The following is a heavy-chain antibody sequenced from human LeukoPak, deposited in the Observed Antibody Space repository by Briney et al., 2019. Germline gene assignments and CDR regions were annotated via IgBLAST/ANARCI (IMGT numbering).Heavy chain of an antibody. CDR1: GYTFTGYY. CDR2: INPNSGGT. V-gene: IGHV1-2*02. CDR3: AGYYDSSGWGGAFDI. Sequence: GASVKVSCKASGYTFTGYYMHWVRQAPGQGLEWMGWINPNSGGTNYAQKFQGRVTMTRDTSISTAYMELSRLRSDDTAVYYCAGYYDSSGWGGAFDIWGQGTKVTVSS. J-gene: IGHJ3*02. D-gene: IGHD3-22*01.